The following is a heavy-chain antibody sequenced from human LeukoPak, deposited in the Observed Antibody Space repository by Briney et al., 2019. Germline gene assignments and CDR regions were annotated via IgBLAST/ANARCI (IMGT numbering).Heavy chain of an antibody. CDR3: ARDSETVGGTIDY. CDR1: GFTLSDYW. J-gene: IGHJ4*01. V-gene: IGHV3-74*03. D-gene: IGHD1-26*01. Sequence: GGSLRLSCVVSGFTLSDYWMQWVRQAPGKGLLWVSRIPNGGRSPTYADSVKGRFTISRDDAKNTLYLQMNNLRAEDTAVHYCARDSETVGGTIDYWGQGTLVTVSS. CDR2: IPNGGRSP.